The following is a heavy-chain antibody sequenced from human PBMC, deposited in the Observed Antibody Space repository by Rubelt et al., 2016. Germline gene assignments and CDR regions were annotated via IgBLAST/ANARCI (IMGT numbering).Heavy chain of an antibody. CDR3: ARDEPYSSSWYDY. V-gene: IGHV1-3*01. J-gene: IGHJ4*02. CDR1: GYTFTSYY. CDR2: INAGNGNT. D-gene: IGHD6-13*01. Sequence: QVQLVQSGAEVKKPGASVKVSCKASGYTFTSYYMHWVRQAPGQGLEWMGWINAGNGNTKYSQKVQGGVTMTRDTSASTAYMELRSLRSDDTAVYYCARDEPYSSSWYDYWGQGTLVTVSS.